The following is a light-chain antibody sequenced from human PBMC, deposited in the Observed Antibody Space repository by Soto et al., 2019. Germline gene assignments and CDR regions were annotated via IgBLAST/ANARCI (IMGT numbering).Light chain of an antibody. CDR1: QSVSSN. CDR3: HHYGASPWA. Sequence: EIVMTHSPATLSVSPWERATLSFRASQSVSSNLAWYQQKPGQAPRLLIYGASSRATGVPDRFSASGSGTDFTLTITRLAPEDFATYYCHHYGASPWAFGQGTKVDI. J-gene: IGKJ1*01. CDR2: GAS. V-gene: IGKV3-20*01.